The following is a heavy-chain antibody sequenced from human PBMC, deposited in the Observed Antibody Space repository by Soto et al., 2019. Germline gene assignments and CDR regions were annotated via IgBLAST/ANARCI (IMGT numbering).Heavy chain of an antibody. Sequence: VGSLRLSCAASGFTFSSYAMSWVRQAPGKGLEWVSAISGSGGSTYYADSVKGRFTISRDNSKNTLYLQMNSLRAEDTAVYYCAKRRGSDNAFDIWGQGTMVTVSS. D-gene: IGHD2-15*01. J-gene: IGHJ3*02. V-gene: IGHV3-23*01. CDR2: ISGSGGST. CDR3: AKRRGSDNAFDI. CDR1: GFTFSSYA.